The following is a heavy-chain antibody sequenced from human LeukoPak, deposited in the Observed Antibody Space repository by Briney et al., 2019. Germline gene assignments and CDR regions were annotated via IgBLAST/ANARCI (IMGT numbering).Heavy chain of an antibody. CDR3: ARDRSSWYYYYYMDV. D-gene: IGHD6-13*01. CDR1: GYTFTGYY. V-gene: IGHV1-2*02. CDR2: INPNSGGT. Sequence: GASVTVSCKASGYTFTGYYMHWVRQAPGQGLEWMGWINPNSGGTNYAQKFQGRVTMTRDTSISTAYMELSRLRSDDTAVYYCARDRSSWYYYYYMDVRGKGTTVTVSS. J-gene: IGHJ6*03.